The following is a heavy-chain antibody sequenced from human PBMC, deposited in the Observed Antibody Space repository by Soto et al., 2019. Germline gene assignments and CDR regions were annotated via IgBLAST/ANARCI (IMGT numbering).Heavy chain of an antibody. J-gene: IGHJ4*02. V-gene: IGHV2-5*01. CDR1: GFSFTTAGVA. Sequence: QITLQESGPTLVKPTQTLTLTCTFSGFSFTTAGVAVGWLRQTPGGALEWLTLIYYNDDRRFSPSLKTRLTITGDTSKNPVLLSLTNVDPGDTATYFCAHSDGGYEIIYFDFWGQGIPVTVSS. CDR3: AHSDGGYEIIYFDF. CDR2: IYYNDDR. D-gene: IGHD5-12*01.